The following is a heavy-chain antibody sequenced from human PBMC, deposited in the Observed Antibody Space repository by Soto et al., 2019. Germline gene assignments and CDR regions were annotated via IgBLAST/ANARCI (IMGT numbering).Heavy chain of an antibody. CDR3: AKANGFLFINLGASGFAY. CDR1: GFSFSNKA. Sequence: EVLLLESGGGLVQPGGSLRLSCAASGFSFSNKAMSWVRQAPGKGLEWVSIISGNGVSTSYTDSLKGRFTIPRDNSKHMVYLEMNSLRVEDTAVYYCAKANGFLFINLGASGFAYWGQGSLVSVSS. V-gene: IGHV3-23*01. CDR2: ISGNGVST. D-gene: IGHD2-21*01. J-gene: IGHJ4*02.